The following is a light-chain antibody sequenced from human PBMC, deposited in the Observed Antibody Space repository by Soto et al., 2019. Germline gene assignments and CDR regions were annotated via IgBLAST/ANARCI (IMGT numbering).Light chain of an antibody. J-gene: IGKJ4*01. Sequence: DIPMTQSPSSVSASVGDRVTITCRASQGISSLLAWYQQKPGKAPNLLIHTASSLQSGVPSRFSGSGSGTDVTLTFSSLQPEDFATYYCQQANSFPLAFGGGTKVEIK. CDR2: TAS. V-gene: IGKV1-12*01. CDR1: QGISSL. CDR3: QQANSFPLA.